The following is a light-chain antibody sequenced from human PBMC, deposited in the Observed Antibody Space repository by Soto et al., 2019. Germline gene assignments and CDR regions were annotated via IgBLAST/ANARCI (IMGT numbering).Light chain of an antibody. CDR3: TSYTSSRTYV. J-gene: IGLJ1*01. Sequence: SVLTQPASVSGSPGQSITVSCTGTSNDVGAYNYVSWYQQHPGTAPKLMIYDVSNRPSGVSNRFSGSKSGNTASLTISGLQAEDEADYYCTSYTSSRTYVFGTGTKLTVL. CDR1: SNDVGAYNY. CDR2: DVS. V-gene: IGLV2-14*03.